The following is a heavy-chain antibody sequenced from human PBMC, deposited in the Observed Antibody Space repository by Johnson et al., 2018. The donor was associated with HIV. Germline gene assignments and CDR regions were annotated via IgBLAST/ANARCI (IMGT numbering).Heavy chain of an antibody. Sequence: VQLVEYGGGVVRPGGSLRLSCAASGFTFDDYGMTWVRQAPGKGLEWVSGINWNGGSTTYADSVKGRFTISRDNAKNSLYLQMNSLRAEDTAVYYCAREATYYDYVWGSYAFDIWGQGTMVTVSS. CDR3: AREATYYDYVWGSYAFDI. D-gene: IGHD3-16*01. CDR1: GFTFDDYG. V-gene: IGHV3-20*04. CDR2: INWNGGST. J-gene: IGHJ3*02.